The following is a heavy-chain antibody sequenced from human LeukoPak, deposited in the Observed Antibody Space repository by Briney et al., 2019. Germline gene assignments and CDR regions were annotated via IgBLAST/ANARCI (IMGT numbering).Heavy chain of an antibody. CDR1: GYSINSGYY. V-gene: IGHV4-38-2*01. Sequence: SETLSLTCAVSGYSINSGYYWGWIRQPPGKGLEWIGSFYHSGNIYYNPSLKSRVTISVDTSKNRISLKLSSVTATDTAVYYCARHYFWSGYYFDYWGQGTLVTVSS. J-gene: IGHJ4*02. CDR3: ARHYFWSGYYFDY. CDR2: FYHSGNI. D-gene: IGHD3-3*01.